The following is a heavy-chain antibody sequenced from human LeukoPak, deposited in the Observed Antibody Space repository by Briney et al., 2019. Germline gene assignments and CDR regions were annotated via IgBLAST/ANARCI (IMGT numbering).Heavy chain of an antibody. Sequence: GGSLRLSCAASGFAFSTHAISWVRQAPGKGLEWVSTIGTGGGATYYTDSVKGRFTISRDNSKNTLYLQMNSLRAEDTAVYYCAKDYQLLVNTYYFDYWGQGTLVTVSS. CDR1: GFAFSTHA. D-gene: IGHD2-2*01. CDR2: IGTGGGAT. J-gene: IGHJ4*02. CDR3: AKDYQLLVNTYYFDY. V-gene: IGHV3-23*01.